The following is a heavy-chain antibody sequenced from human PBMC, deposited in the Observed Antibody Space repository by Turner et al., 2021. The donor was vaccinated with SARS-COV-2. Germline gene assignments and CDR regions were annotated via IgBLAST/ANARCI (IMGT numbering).Heavy chain of an antibody. CDR1: GFTFSSYS. J-gene: IGHJ3*02. CDR3: ARDVPTYYYDSSGYYTDAFDI. Sequence: EVQLVESGGGLVKPGGSLRLSCAASGFTFSSYSMNWVRQAPGEGLEWVSSIRSSSSYIYYADSVKGRFTISRDNAKNSLYLQMNSLRAEDTAVYYCARDVPTYYYDSSGYYTDAFDIWGQGTMVTVSS. D-gene: IGHD3-22*01. CDR2: IRSSSSYI. V-gene: IGHV3-21*01.